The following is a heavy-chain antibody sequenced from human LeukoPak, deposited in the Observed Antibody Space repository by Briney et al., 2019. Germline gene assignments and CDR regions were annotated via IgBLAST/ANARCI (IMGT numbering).Heavy chain of an antibody. CDR2: FDPEDGEI. V-gene: IGHV1-24*01. D-gene: IGHD5-24*01. J-gene: IGHJ6*02. Sequence: ASVKVSCKVSGYTLIELSMHWVRQAPGKGLEWMGGFDPEDGEIIYAQKSQGRVTMTEDTPTDTAYMELSSLRSEDTAVYYCASLPPLVGYNDYYYYGMDVWGQGTTVTVSS. CDR1: GYTLIELS. CDR3: ASLPPLVGYNDYYYYGMDV.